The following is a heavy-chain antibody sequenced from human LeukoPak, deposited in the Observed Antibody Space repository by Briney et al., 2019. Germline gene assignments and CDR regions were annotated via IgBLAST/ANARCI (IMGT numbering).Heavy chain of an antibody. CDR2: ISWNSGSI. V-gene: IGHV3-9*01. Sequence: GGSLRLSCAASGFTFSNAWMSWVRQAPGKGLEWVSGISWNSGSIGYADSVKGRFTISRDNAKNSLYLQMNSLRAEDTALYYCSRTYYYYGMDVWGQGTTVTVSS. J-gene: IGHJ6*02. CDR3: SRTYYYYGMDV. CDR1: GFTFSNAW.